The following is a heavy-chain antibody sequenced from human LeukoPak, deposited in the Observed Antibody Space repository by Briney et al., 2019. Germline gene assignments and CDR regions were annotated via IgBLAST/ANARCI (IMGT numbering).Heavy chain of an antibody. J-gene: IGHJ4*02. CDR3: AREPAASPRFYYFDY. CDR1: GYTFTGYY. D-gene: IGHD2-2*01. CDR2: INPNSGGT. V-gene: IGHV1-2*02. Sequence: ASVKVSCKASGYTFTGYYMHWVRQAPGQGLERMGWINPNSGGTNYAQKFQGRVTMTRDTSISTAYMELSRLRSDDTAVYYCAREPAASPRFYYFDYWGQGTLVTVSS.